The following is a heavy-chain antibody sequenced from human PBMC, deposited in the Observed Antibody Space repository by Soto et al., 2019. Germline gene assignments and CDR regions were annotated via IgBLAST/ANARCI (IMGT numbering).Heavy chain of an antibody. CDR1: GYSFTSYC. J-gene: IGHJ6*02. V-gene: IGHV5-51*01. D-gene: IGHD3-10*01. CDR2: IYPGDSDT. Sequence: WESLKMPCKGCGYSFTSYCICWVRKMPWKGVAWMGIIYPGDSDTRYSPSFQGQVTISAYESISTAYLQWGSLKASHTAMYYCARLGGLLGYYYGMDVWGQGTTVTVSS. CDR3: ARLGGLLGYYYGMDV.